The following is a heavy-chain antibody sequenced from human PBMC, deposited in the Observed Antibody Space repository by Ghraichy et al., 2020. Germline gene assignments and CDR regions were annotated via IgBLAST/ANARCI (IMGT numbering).Heavy chain of an antibody. V-gene: IGHV4-59*01. D-gene: IGHD4-11*01. CDR3: ARAPFDYSKGQGFDY. J-gene: IGHJ4*02. Sequence: SETLSLTCTVSGGSISSYYWSWIRQPPGKGLEWIGYIYYSGSTNYNPSLKSRVTISVDTSKNQFSLKLSSVTAADTAVYYCARAPFDYSKGQGFDYWGQGTLVTV. CDR2: IYYSGST. CDR1: GGSISSYY.